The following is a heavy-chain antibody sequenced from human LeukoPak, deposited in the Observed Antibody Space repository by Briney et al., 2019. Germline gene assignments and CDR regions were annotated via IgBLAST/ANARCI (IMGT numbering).Heavy chain of an antibody. Sequence: SETLSLTCAVSGGSISSSNWWSWVRQPPGKGLEWIGEIYHSGSTNYNPSLKSRVTISVDKSKNQFSLKLSSVTAADTAVYYCARASYPAMDSVEAFDIWGQGTMVTVSS. CDR2: IYHSGST. J-gene: IGHJ3*02. V-gene: IGHV4-4*02. D-gene: IGHD5-18*01. CDR1: GGSISSSNW. CDR3: ARASYPAMDSVEAFDI.